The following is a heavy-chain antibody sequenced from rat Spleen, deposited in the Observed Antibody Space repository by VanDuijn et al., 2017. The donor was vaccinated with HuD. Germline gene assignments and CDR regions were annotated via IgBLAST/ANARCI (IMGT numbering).Heavy chain of an antibody. CDR2: ISTGGNT. CDR3: TRESLPGFNSHWFLS. Sequence: QVHLKESGPGLVQSSQTLSLTCTVSGFSLTSNGVSWVRQPPGEGLEWIAAISTGGNTYYNSALSSRLSISRDTSKSQVFLKVDSLQTEETATYFCTRESLPGFNSHWFLSWGQGTLVTVSS. J-gene: IGHJ3*01. V-gene: IGHV2S12*01. D-gene: IGHD1-4*01. CDR1: GFSLTSNG.